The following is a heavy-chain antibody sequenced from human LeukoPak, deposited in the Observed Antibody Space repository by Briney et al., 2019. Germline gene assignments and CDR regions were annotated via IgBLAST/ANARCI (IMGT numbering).Heavy chain of an antibody. V-gene: IGHV3-74*01. J-gene: IGHJ4*02. D-gene: IGHD2/OR15-2a*01. Sequence: GGSLRLSCAASGFTFSNYWMSWVRQPPGKGLVWVSRISSDGSNTNYADSVKGRFTISRDNAKNTLYLQMDSLRAEDTAVYYCARVGEYDSFDYWGQGTLVTVSS. CDR3: ARVGEYDSFDY. CDR1: GFTFSNYW. CDR2: ISSDGSNT.